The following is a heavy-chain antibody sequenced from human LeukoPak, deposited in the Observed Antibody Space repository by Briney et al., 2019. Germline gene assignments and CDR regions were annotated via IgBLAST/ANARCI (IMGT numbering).Heavy chain of an antibody. Sequence: GGSLRLSCAASGFTFSSYSMNWVRQAPGKGLEWVSAISGSGDITYYADSVKGRFTMSRENFKNTLYLQMNSLRAEDTAVYYCAKVSRFAVVPAAMLDYWGQGIQVTVSS. CDR1: GFTFSSYS. CDR2: ISGSGDIT. CDR3: AKVSRFAVVPAAMLDY. D-gene: IGHD2-2*01. J-gene: IGHJ4*02. V-gene: IGHV3-23*01.